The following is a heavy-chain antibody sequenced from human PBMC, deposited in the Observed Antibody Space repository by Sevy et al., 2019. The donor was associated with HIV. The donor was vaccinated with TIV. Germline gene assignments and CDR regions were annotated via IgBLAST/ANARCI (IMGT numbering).Heavy chain of an antibody. CDR2: ISYDGSYK. D-gene: IGHD6-13*01. CDR3: ARDSGYSINWYPAY. V-gene: IGHV3-30*03. J-gene: IGHJ4*02. Sequence: QLWGSLRLSCAASGFTFSSHGMHWVRQAPGKGLEWVAVISYDGSYKSYGDSVKGRFTISRDDSKNTLYLQMNSLRPEDTAVYYCARDSGYSINWYPAYWGQGTLVTVSS. CDR1: GFTFSSHG.